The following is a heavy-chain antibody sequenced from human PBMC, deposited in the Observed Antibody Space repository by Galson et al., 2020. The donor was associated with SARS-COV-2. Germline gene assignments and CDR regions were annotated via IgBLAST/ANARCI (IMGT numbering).Heavy chain of an antibody. CDR2: ISGSGSYI. CDR1: GFIFSTYS. J-gene: IGHJ4*02. D-gene: IGHD6-19*01. V-gene: IGHV3-21*06. Sequence: GGYLRLSCAASGFIFSTYSLNWVRQAPGKGLEWISSISGSGSYISYADSVKGRFTISRDNADNSLFLQMTSLRAEDTGVYYCAKEAGDRYFDSWGQGTLVTVSS. CDR3: AKEAGDRYFDS.